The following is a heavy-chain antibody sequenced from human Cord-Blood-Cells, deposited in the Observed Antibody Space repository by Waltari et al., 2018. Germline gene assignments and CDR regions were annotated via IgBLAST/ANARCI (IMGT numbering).Heavy chain of an antibody. J-gene: IGHJ4*02. D-gene: IGHD3-10*01. CDR2: INHSGST. V-gene: IGHV4-34*01. CDR1: GGPFSGYY. CDR3: ARLLYGSGSYYFDY. Sequence: QVQLQQWGAGLLKPSETLSLTCAVYGGPFSGYYWSWIPQPPGKGLEWIGEINHSGSTNYNPSLKSRVTISVDTSKNQFSLKLSSVTAADTAVYYCARLLYGSGSYYFDYWGQGTLVTVSS.